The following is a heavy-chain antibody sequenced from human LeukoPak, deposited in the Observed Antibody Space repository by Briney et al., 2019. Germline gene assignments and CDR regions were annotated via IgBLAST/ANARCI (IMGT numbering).Heavy chain of an antibody. CDR1: GFSVSSFE. Sequence: GGSLRLSCAASGFSVSSFEMNWVRQAPGKGLEWVSYISSSGSTIYYADSVKGRFTISRDNAKNSLYLQMNSLRAEDTAVYYCARGGLEPVDYWGQGTLVTVSS. CDR3: ARGGLEPVDY. V-gene: IGHV3-48*03. D-gene: IGHD1-1*01. J-gene: IGHJ4*02. CDR2: ISSSGSTI.